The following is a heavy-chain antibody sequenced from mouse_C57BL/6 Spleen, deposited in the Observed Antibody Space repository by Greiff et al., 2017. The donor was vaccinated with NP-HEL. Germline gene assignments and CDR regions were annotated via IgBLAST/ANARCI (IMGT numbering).Heavy chain of an antibody. CDR2: ISDGGSYT. CDR3: ARDYGSPPCFAY. V-gene: IGHV5-4*01. J-gene: IGHJ3*01. CDR1: GFTFSSYA. Sequence: EVKLMESGGGLVKPGGSLKLSCAASGFTFSSYAMSWVRQTPEKRLEWVATISDGGSYTYYPDNVKGRFTISRDNAKNNLYLQMSHLKSEDTAMYYCARDYGSPPCFAYWGQGTLVTVSA. D-gene: IGHD1-1*01.